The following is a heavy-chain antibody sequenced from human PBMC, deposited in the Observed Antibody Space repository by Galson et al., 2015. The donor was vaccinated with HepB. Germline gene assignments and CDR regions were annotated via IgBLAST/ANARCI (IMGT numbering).Heavy chain of an antibody. J-gene: IGHJ6*02. CDR2: VHSSGVT. Sequence: ETLSLTCSVSGASISISTFYWVWIRQTPVKGLEWIGNVHSSGVTYYNPSLNNRVTVSGDTARNQFSLRVRAVTAADTAVYYCVRALGGSYFYGMDVWGQGTTVIVSS. CDR3: VRALGGSYFYGMDV. V-gene: IGHV4-39*01. CDR1: GASISISTFY.